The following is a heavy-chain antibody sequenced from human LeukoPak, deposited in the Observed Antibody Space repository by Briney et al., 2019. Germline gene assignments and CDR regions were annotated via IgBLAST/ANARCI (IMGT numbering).Heavy chain of an antibody. J-gene: IGHJ4*02. CDR3: ARVGGSYGPFDY. CDR1: GFTFSSYA. V-gene: IGHV3-74*01. D-gene: IGHD3-16*01. CDR2: INSDGSST. Sequence: GGSLRLSCAASGFTFSSYAMSWVRQAPGKGLVWVSRINSDGSSTSYADSVKGRFTISRDNAKNTLYLQMNSLRAEDTAVYYCARVGGSYGPFDYWGQGTLVTVSS.